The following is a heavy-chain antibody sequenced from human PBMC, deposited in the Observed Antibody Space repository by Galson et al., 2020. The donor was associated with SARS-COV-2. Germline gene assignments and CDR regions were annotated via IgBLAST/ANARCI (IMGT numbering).Heavy chain of an antibody. Sequence: SQTLSLTCFDSGASLSSGDYYWSWIRQPPGTGLEWIGCTHYSGSSYYSPSLKSRASISIDMSKNHFSLRLTSVTAADTAVYYCATVLGDWFDPWGQGTLVTVSS. V-gene: IGHV4-30-4*01. CDR2: THYSGSS. CDR3: ATVLGDWFDP. J-gene: IGHJ5*02. CDR1: GASLSSGDYY.